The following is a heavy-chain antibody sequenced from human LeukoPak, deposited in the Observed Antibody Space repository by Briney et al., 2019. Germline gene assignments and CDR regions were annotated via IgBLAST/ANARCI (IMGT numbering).Heavy chain of an antibody. V-gene: IGHV3-7*03. CDR2: IKQDGSEK. CDR1: GFTFSSYW. J-gene: IGHJ4*02. Sequence: PGGSLRFSCAASGFTFSSYWMSWVRQAPGKGLEWVANIKQDGSEKYYVDSVKGRFTISRDNAKNSLYLQMNSLRAEDTAVYYCARDEAVAGNGVYDYWGQGTLVTVSS. D-gene: IGHD6-19*01. CDR3: ARDEAVAGNGVYDY.